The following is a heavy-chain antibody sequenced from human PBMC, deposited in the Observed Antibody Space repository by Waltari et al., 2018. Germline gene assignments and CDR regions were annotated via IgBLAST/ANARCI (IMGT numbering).Heavy chain of an antibody. J-gene: IGHJ5*02. CDR3: ARGRDVHAGFDYNWFDH. D-gene: IGHD5-12*01. CDR2: ISGRGRSYI. V-gene: IGHV3-21*04. Sequence: ESGPGLVKPSETLSLRCDVSGYSIASVYWWACVRQAPGKGLEWVSSISGRGRSYIFYADSVKGRFTISRDNSKNTLYLQMNSLTSDDTALYYCARGRDVHAGFDYNWFDHWGHGTLVTVSS. CDR1: GYSIASVYW.